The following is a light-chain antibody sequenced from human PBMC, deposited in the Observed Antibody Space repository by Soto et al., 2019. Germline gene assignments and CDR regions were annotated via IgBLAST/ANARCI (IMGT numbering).Light chain of an antibody. CDR3: QQYGSSPRT. V-gene: IGKV3-20*01. J-gene: IGKJ1*01. CDR1: QSVSNNY. Sequence: EIVLTQSPGTLSLSPGERATLSCRASQSVSNNYLGWYQQKPGQAPRLLIYGASSRATGIPDRFSGSGSGTDFTLTISRLEPEDFAVYYCQQYGSSPRTFGQGTKVEIK. CDR2: GAS.